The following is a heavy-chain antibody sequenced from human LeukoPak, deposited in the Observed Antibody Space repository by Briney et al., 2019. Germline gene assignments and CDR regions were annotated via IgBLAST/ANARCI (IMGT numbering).Heavy chain of an antibody. CDR3: AKRSDYGGNWNHFDY. D-gene: IGHD4-23*01. CDR2: IKTSGGST. V-gene: IGHV3-23*01. Sequence: GGSLRLSCAASGFTFSTYGMSWVRQAPGKGLEWGSAIKTSGGSTYYADSVKGRFTISRDDSKNTLYLQMNSLRAEDTAVYYCAKRSDYGGNWNHFDYWGQGTLVTVSS. J-gene: IGHJ4*02. CDR1: GFTFSTYG.